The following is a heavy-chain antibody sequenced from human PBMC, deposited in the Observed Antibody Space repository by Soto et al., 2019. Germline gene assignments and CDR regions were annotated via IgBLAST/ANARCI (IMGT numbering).Heavy chain of an antibody. J-gene: IGHJ3*02. D-gene: IGHD3-3*01. CDR3: ATRYYDFWSGSPGAFDI. CDR1: GFTFSSYG. CDR2: IWYDSSNK. Sequence: HPGGSLRLSCAASGFTFSSYGMHWVRQAPGKGLEWVAVIWYDSSNKYYADSVKGRFTISRDNAKNTLYLQMNSLRAEDTAVYYCATRYYDFWSGSPGAFDIWGQGTMVTVSS. V-gene: IGHV3-33*03.